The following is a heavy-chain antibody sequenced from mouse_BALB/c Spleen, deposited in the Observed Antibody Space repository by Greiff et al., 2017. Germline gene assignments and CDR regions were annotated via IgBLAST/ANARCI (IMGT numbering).Heavy chain of an antibody. J-gene: IGHJ3*01. CDR1: GDSITSGY. CDR3: ARPYDYDGGFAY. CDR2: ISYSGST. Sequence: EVKLVESGPSLVKPSQTLSLTCSVTGDSITSGYWNWIRKFPGNKLEYMGYISYSGSTYYNPSLKSRISITRDTSKNQYYLQLNSVTTEDTATYYCARPYDYDGGFAYWGQGTLVTVSA. V-gene: IGHV3-8*02. D-gene: IGHD2-4*01.